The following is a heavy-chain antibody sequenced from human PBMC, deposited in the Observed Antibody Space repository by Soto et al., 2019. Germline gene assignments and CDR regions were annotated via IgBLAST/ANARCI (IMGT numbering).Heavy chain of an antibody. Sequence: PSETLSLTCSVSGVSITNYLWSWIRQPPGRGLEWIAYIYHSGTTDYNPSLRSRVTISVDTSKNQFSLKLRSITAADAAVYYCARVPDFGSYYIDYWGPGTLVSVSS. V-gene: IGHV4-59*01. CDR2: IYHSGTT. D-gene: IGHD4-17*01. CDR3: ARVPDFGSYYIDY. J-gene: IGHJ4*02. CDR1: GVSITNYL.